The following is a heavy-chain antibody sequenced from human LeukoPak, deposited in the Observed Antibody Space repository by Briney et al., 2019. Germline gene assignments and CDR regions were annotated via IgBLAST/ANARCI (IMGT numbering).Heavy chain of an antibody. CDR2: ISGSGGST. CDR1: GFTVSSNY. J-gene: IGHJ4*02. D-gene: IGHD3-16*01. CDR3: ASHKLGADY. Sequence: GGSLRLSCAASGFTVSSNYMSWVRQAPGKGLEWVSAISGSGGSTYYADSVKGRFTISRDNSKNTLYLQMDSLRAEDTAVYYCASHKLGADYWGQGTLVTVSS. V-gene: IGHV3-23*01.